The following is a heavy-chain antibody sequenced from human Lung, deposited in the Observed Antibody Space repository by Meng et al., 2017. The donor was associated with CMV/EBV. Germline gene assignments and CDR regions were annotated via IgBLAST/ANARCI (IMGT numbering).Heavy chain of an antibody. Sequence: SXAASGFIFSNYWMTWVRQAPGKGLEWVANIKQDGSEKYYVDSVKGRFTISRDNAKNSLYLQMNSLRAEDTAVYYCARDNSIIADYGMDVWGQGXTVTVSS. J-gene: IGHJ6*02. V-gene: IGHV3-7*01. CDR3: ARDNSIIADYGMDV. CDR2: IKQDGSEK. CDR1: GFIFSNYW. D-gene: IGHD2-21*01.